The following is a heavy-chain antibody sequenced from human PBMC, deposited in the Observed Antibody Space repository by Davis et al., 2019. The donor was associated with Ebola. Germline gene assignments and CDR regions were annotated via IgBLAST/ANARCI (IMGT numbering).Heavy chain of an antibody. CDR1: GGSISSSSYY. CDR2: INHSGST. J-gene: IGHJ5*02. CDR3: ARQFDP. Sequence: MPGGSLRLSCTVSGGSISSSSYYWSWIRQPPGKGLEWIGEINHSGSTNYNPSLKSRVTISVDTSKNQFSLKLNSVTAADTAVYYCARQFDPWGQGSLVTVSS. V-gene: IGHV4-39*07.